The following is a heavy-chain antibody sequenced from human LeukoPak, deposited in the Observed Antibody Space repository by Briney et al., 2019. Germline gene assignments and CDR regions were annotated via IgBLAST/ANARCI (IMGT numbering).Heavy chain of an antibody. CDR2: IYHSGST. J-gene: IGHJ4*02. CDR1: GDSLSSYY. CDR3: TREYDSAGLPDY. Sequence: PSETLSLTCTVSGDSLSSYYWTWIRQPPGKGLVWIGHIYHSGSTSYNPSLKSRVTISMDMPKNQFSLKVTSVTAADTAVYYCTREYDSAGLPDYWGQGTLVTVSS. D-gene: IGHD3-22*01. V-gene: IGHV4-59*01.